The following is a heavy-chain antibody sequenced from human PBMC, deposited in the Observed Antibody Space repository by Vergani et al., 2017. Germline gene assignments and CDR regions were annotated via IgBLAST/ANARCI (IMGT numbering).Heavy chain of an antibody. CDR1: GFTFSDYY. D-gene: IGHD3-9*01. Sequence: QVQLVESGGGLVKPGGSLRLSCAASGFTFSDYYMSWIRQAPGKGLEWVSYISSSGSTIHYADSVKGRFTISRDNAKNSLYLQMNSLRAEDTAVYYCARAEVIYDILTGYYIGPPGYWGQGTLVTVSS. CDR3: ARAEVIYDILTGYYIGPPGY. J-gene: IGHJ4*02. CDR2: ISSSGSTI. V-gene: IGHV3-11*04.